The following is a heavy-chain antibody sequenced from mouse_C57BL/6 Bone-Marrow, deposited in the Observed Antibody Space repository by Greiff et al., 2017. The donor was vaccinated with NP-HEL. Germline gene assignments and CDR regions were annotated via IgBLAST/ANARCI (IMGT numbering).Heavy chain of an antibody. V-gene: IGHV1-31*01. D-gene: IGHD1-1*01. CDR2: IYPYNGVS. CDR3: ARGITTVVATDWYFDV. Sequence: EVQLQQSGPELVKPGASVKISCKASGYSFTGYYMHWVKQSHGNILDWIGYIYPYNGVSSYNQKFKGKATLTVDKSSSTAYMELRSLTSEDSAVYYCARGITTVVATDWYFDVGGTGTTVTVSS. J-gene: IGHJ1*03. CDR1: GYSFTGYY.